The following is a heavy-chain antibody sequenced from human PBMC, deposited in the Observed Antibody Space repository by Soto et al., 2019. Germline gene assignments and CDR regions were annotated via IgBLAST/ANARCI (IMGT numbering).Heavy chain of an antibody. CDR2: IYYSGST. Sequence: SETLSLTCTVSGGSISSGGYYWSWIRQHPGKGLEWIGYIYYSGSTYYNPSLKSRVTISVDTSKNQFSLKLSSVTAADTAVYYCARGHHYGSGGVPAYYFDYWGQGTLVTVSS. CDR3: ARGHHYGSGGVPAYYFDY. J-gene: IGHJ4*02. V-gene: IGHV4-31*03. CDR1: GGSISSGGYY. D-gene: IGHD3-10*01.